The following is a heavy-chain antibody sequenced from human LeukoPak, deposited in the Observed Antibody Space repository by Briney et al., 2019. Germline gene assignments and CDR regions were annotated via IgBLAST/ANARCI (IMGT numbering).Heavy chain of an antibody. CDR2: ISVYNGNT. D-gene: IGHD4-17*01. J-gene: IGHJ5*02. CDR3: ARGKEGIMTTVTYNWFDP. V-gene: IGHV1-18*01. Sequence: GASVKVSCKASGDTFTSYGISWVRQAPGQGLEWMGWISVYNGNTNYAQKLQGRVTMTTDTSTSTAYMELRSLRSDDTAVYYCARGKEGIMTTVTYNWFDPWGQGTLVTVSS. CDR1: GDTFTSYG.